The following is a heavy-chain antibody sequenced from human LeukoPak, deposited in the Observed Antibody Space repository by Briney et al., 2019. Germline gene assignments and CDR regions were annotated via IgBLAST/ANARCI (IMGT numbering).Heavy chain of an antibody. J-gene: IGHJ6*03. Sequence: SETLSLTCTVSGYSISSGYYWGWIRQPPGKGLEWIGRIYHSGSTYYNPSLKSRVTISVDTSKNQFSLKLSSVTAADTAVYYCARGESYGWLSYYYYMDVWGKGTTVTVSS. D-gene: IGHD3-9*01. CDR3: ARGESYGWLSYYYYMDV. CDR2: IYHSGST. V-gene: IGHV4-38-2*02. CDR1: GYSISSGYY.